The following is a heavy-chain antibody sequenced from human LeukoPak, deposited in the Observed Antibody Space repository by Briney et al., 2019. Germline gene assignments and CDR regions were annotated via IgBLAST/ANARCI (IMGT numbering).Heavy chain of an antibody. CDR3: ARALRWYFDY. CDR1: GYSISSGYY. V-gene: IGHV4-38-2*02. CDR2: IYHSGST. Sequence: SETLSLTCTVSGYSISSGYYWGWIRQPPGKGLEWIGEIYHSGSTNYNPSLKSRVTISVDKSKNQFSLKLSSVTAADTAVYYCARALRWYFDYWGQGTLVTVSS. J-gene: IGHJ4*02.